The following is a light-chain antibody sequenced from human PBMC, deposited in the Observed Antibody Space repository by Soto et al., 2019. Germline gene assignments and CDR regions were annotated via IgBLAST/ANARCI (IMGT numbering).Light chain of an antibody. Sequence: ESVLTQSPGTLSLSPGERATLSCRASQSVSSNYLAWYQQKPGRAPRLLIYGASTRATGIPDRISGSGSGTDFTLTISRLEPDDSAVYYCQQYGSSPTWTFGQGTKVEIK. CDR2: GAS. CDR1: QSVSSNY. CDR3: QQYGSSPTWT. J-gene: IGKJ1*01. V-gene: IGKV3-20*01.